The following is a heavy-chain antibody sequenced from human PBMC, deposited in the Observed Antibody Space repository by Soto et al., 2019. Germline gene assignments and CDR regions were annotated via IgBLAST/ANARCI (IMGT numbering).Heavy chain of an antibody. Sequence: QVQLVQSGAEVKKPGASVKVACKASGYTFTSYCMHWVRQAPGQGLEWLGIVNPSGDSTSYAQKFQGRVTMTRDTSTSTVYMELSSLRSEDTAVYYGARGDGSGSYYSRPLDYWGQGTLVTVSS. CDR1: GYTFTSYC. D-gene: IGHD3-10*01. CDR3: ARGDGSGSYYSRPLDY. J-gene: IGHJ4*02. CDR2: VNPSGDST. V-gene: IGHV1-46*03.